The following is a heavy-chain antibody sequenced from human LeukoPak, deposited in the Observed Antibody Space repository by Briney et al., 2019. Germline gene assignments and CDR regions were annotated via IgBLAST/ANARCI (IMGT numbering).Heavy chain of an antibody. CDR2: INHSGST. CDR3: ARGGVLWFGELSYYFDY. V-gene: IGHV4-34*01. J-gene: IGHJ4*02. D-gene: IGHD3-10*01. Sequence: PSETLSLTCAVYGGSFSGYYWSWIRQPPGKGLEWIGEINHSGSTNYNPSLKSRVTTSVDTSKNQFSLKLSSVTAADTAVYYCARGGVLWFGELSYYFDYWGQGTLVTVSS. CDR1: GGSFSGYY.